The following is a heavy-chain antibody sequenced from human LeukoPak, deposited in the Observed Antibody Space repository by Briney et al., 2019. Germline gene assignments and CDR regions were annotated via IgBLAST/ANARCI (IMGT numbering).Heavy chain of an antibody. V-gene: IGHV1-18*01. D-gene: IGHD6-19*01. CDR3: ATETVAGVYYFDY. Sequence: ASVKVSCKASGYTFTSYGISWVRQAPGQGLEWMGWISAYNGNTNYAQKLQGRVTMTEDTSTDTAYMELSSLRSEDTAVYYCATETVAGVYYFDYWGQGTLVTVSS. CDR2: ISAYNGNT. J-gene: IGHJ4*02. CDR1: GYTFTSYG.